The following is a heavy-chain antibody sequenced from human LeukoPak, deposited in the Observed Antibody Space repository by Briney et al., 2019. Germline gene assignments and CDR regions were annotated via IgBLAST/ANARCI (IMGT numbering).Heavy chain of an antibody. D-gene: IGHD3-10*01. J-gene: IGHJ5*02. CDR1: GYSFTDYY. CDR2: ITPNSGGT. Sequence: ASVKVSCETSGYSFTDYYMHWVRQAPGQGLEWMGWITPNSGGTKYEQKFQGRVTMTRDTSVSTAYMELSRLTSDDAAVYYCARGSRNYCDSASCYTKGNWFDPWGQGTLVTVSS. CDR3: ARGSRNYCDSASCYTKGNWFDP. V-gene: IGHV1-2*02.